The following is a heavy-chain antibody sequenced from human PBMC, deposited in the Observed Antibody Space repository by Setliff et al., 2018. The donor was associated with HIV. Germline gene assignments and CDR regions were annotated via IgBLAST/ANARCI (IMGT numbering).Heavy chain of an antibody. Sequence: GGSLRLSCAASGFTFSSYWMSWVRQAPGKGLEWVANIKQDGSEKNYVDSVKGRFTISRDNANTSLYLQMNSLRAEDTAVYYCARDRSGNYFHYFDYWGQGTLVTVSS. CDR2: IKQDGSEK. D-gene: IGHD3-22*01. CDR3: ARDRSGNYFHYFDY. CDR1: GFTFSSYW. J-gene: IGHJ4*02. V-gene: IGHV3-7*03.